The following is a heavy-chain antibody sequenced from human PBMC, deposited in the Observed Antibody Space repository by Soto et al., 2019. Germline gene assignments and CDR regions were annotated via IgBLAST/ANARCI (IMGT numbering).Heavy chain of an antibody. CDR1: GASISSGDYF. J-gene: IGHJ4*02. D-gene: IGHD2-15*01. CDR2: IYDSGSS. CDR3: AREKCYISGPKTFDY. Sequence: SETLSLTCTLSGASISSGDYFWSWIRQSPGKGLEWIGYIYDSGSSYYNPTLKSRVTMSVDTPKNQFSLRLRSVTAADTAVYSCAREKCYISGPKTFDYWGQGTLVTVSS. V-gene: IGHV4-30-4*01.